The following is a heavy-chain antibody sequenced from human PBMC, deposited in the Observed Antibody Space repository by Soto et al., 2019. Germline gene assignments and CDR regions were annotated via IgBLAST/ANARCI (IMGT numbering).Heavy chain of an antibody. D-gene: IGHD6-19*01. V-gene: IGHV3-7*03. CDR1: GFTFSSDW. CDR3: ARLAVAGVY. J-gene: IGHJ4*02. CDR2: IKQDGSEK. Sequence: EVQLVESGGGLVQPGGSLRLSCAASGFTFSSDWMNWVRQAPGKGLEWVANIKQDGSEKYFVDSVKGRFTISRDNAENSLYLQMNSLRAEDTAVYYCARLAVAGVYWGQGTLVTVSS.